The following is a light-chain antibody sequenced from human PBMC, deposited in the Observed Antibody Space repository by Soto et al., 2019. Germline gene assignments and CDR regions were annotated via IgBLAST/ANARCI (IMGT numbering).Light chain of an antibody. CDR1: SSDVGGYNY. CDR3: SSYTGSSIV. CDR2: DVS. J-gene: IGLJ1*01. Sequence: QSALTQPASVSGSPGQSITISCTGTSSDVGGYNYVSWYQQHPGKAPKLMIYDVSNRPSGVSNRFSGSKSGNTASLTISGLQAEDEADYYCSSYTGSSIVFGTGTKVTV. V-gene: IGLV2-14*01.